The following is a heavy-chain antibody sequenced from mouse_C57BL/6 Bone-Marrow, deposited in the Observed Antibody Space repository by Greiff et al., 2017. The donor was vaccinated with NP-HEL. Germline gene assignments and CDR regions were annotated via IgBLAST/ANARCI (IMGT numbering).Heavy chain of an antibody. Sequence: VKQSCKASGYTFTSYWMHWVKQRPGRGLEWIGRIDPNSGGTKYNEKFKSKATLTVDKPSSTAYMQLSSLTSEDSAVYYCARSIFTVDYFDYWGKGTTLTVSS. D-gene: IGHD1-1*01. V-gene: IGHV1-72*01. J-gene: IGHJ2*01. CDR1: GYTFTSYW. CDR3: ARSIFTVDYFDY. CDR2: IDPNSGGT.